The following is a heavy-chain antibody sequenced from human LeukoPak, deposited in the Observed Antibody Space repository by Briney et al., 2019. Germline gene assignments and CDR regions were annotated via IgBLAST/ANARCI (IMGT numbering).Heavy chain of an antibody. J-gene: IGHJ4*02. CDR1: GFTFGDYA. CDR2: IRSKAYGGTT. D-gene: IGHD3-22*01. Sequence: GGSLRLSRTASGFTFGDYAMSWFRQAPGKGLEWVGFIRSKAYGGTTEYAASVKGRFTISRDDSKSIAYLQMNSLKTEDTAVYYCTGGSYYYDSSGYLTDYWGQGTLVTVSS. V-gene: IGHV3-49*03. CDR3: TGGSYYYDSSGYLTDY.